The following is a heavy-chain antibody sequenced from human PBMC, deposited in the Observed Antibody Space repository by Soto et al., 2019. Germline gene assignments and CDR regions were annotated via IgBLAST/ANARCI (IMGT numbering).Heavy chain of an antibody. D-gene: IGHD6-13*01. V-gene: IGHV1-3*01. CDR2: ITAGNGNT. CDR1: GYIFTNFA. J-gene: IGHJ4*02. CDR3: ARGWGGVAAAGTRLDF. Sequence: QVQLVQSGAEVKKPAASVKVSCKTSGYIFTNFALHWVRQATGQRPEWMGWITAGNGNTKYSQNFQGRVTITRDTSATTAYMELSSLRSEDTAVYYCARGWGGVAAAGTRLDFWGQGTLVTVSS.